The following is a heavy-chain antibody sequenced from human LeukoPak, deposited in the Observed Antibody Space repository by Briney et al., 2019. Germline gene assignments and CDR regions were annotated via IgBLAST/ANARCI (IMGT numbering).Heavy chain of an antibody. Sequence: GGSLRLSCAASGFTFSNHDLHWVRQAPGQGLEWKTGISTDGSYKSYAGSVEGRFTISRDNSKNTLYLQMNSLRAEDTAVYYCARETGSPGAFDIWGQGTMVTVSS. CDR1: GFTFSNHD. CDR3: ARETGSPGAFDI. V-gene: IGHV3-30-3*01. CDR2: ISTDGSYK. J-gene: IGHJ3*02. D-gene: IGHD1-26*01.